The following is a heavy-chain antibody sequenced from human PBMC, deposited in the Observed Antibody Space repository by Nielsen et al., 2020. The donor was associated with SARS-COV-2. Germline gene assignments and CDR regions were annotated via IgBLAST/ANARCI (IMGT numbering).Heavy chain of an antibody. CDR1: GFTFSSYG. J-gene: IGHJ4*02. CDR3: AKTAFRYCNGGSCYFDY. D-gene: IGHD2-15*01. Sequence: GGSLRLSCAASGFTFSSYGMHWVRQAPGKGLEWVAVISYDGSNKYYADSVKGRFTISRDNSKNTLYLQMNSLRAEDTAVYYCAKTAFRYCNGGSCYFDYWGQGTLVTVSS. CDR2: ISYDGSNK. V-gene: IGHV3-30*18.